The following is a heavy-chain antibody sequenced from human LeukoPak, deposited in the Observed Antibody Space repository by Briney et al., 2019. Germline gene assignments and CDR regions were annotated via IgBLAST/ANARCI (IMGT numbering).Heavy chain of an antibody. CDR3: AKVNSSGWSRPFDY. CDR2: SGNS. J-gene: IGHJ4*02. V-gene: IGHV4-61*03. Sequence: SGNSDYKPSLKSRITISTDTSNNHFSLNLVSVTAADTAVYSCAKVNSSGWSRPFDYWGQGTLVTVSS. D-gene: IGHD6-19*01.